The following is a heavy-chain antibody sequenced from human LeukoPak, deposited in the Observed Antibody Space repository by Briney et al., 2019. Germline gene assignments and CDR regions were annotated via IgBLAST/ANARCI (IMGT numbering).Heavy chain of an antibody. J-gene: IGHJ5*02. V-gene: IGHV4-34*01. CDR1: GGSFSGYY. D-gene: IGHD2-2*01. CDR3: ARGFRRRYCSSTSCYSWFDP. Sequence: SETLSLTCAVYGGSFSGYYWSWLRQPPGKGLEWIGEINHSGSTNYNPSLKTRVTISVDTSKNQFSLKLSSVTAADTAVYYCARGFRRRYCSSTSCYSWFDPWGQGTLVTVSS. CDR2: INHSGST.